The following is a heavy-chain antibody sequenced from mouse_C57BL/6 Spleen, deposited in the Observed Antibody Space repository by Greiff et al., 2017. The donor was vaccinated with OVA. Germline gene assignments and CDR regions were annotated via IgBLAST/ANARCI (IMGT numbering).Heavy chain of an antibody. CDR2: IRSKSNNYAT. D-gene: IGHD2-2*01. J-gene: IGHJ3*01. CDR3: VRENGYAFAY. Sequence: GGGLVQPKGSLKLSCAASGFSFNTYAMNWVRQAPGKGLEWVARIRSKSNNYATYYADSVKDRFTISRDDSESMLYLQMNNLKTEDTAMYYCVRENGYAFAYWGKGTLVTVSA. CDR1: GFSFNTYA. V-gene: IGHV10-1*01.